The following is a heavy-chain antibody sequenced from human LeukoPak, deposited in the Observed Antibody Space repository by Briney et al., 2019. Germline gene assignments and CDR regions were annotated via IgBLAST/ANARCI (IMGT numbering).Heavy chain of an antibody. CDR2: ISGSGGST. CDR3: AKDLYTSGGILDY. D-gene: IGHD2-2*02. V-gene: IGHV3-23*01. Sequence: GGSLRLSCAASGFTVSSNYMSWVRQAPGKGLEWVSAISGSGGSTYYADSVKGRFTISRDNSKNTLYLQMNSLRAEDTAVYYCAKDLYTSGGILDYWGQGTLVTVSS. CDR1: GFTVSSNY. J-gene: IGHJ4*02.